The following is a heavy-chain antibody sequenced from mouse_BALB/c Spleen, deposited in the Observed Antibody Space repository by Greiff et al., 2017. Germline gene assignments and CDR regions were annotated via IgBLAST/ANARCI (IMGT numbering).Heavy chain of an antibody. J-gene: IGHJ3*01. CDR1: GFTFSDYY. CDR3: ASGYGNPFAY. V-gene: IGHV5-4*02. D-gene: IGHD2-1*01. Sequence: EVHLVESGGGLVKPGGSLKLSCAASGFTFSDYYMYWVRQTPEKRLEWVATISDGGSYTYYPDSVKGRFTISRDNAKNNLYLQMSSLKSEDTAMYYCASGYGNPFAYWGQGTLVTVSA. CDR2: ISDGGSYT.